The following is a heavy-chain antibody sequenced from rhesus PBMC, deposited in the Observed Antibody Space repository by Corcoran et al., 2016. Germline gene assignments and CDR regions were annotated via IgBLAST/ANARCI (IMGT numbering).Heavy chain of an antibody. V-gene: IGHV3-116*01. Sequence: EVQLVESGGGLVQPGGSLRVSCAASGFTFSDHYMQWVRQAPGKGREWVGLIRNQANGGTAEYAASVKGRLTISRDDSKSIASLQMNSLKTEDTAVYYCARDWDYWGQGVLVTVSS. CDR2: IRNQANGGTA. CDR1: GFTFSDHY. CDR3: ARDWDY. J-gene: IGHJ4*01.